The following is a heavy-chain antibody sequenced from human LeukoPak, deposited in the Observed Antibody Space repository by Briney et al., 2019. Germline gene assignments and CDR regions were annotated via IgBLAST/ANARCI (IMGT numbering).Heavy chain of an antibody. CDR2: IWYDGSNT. CDR3: ARVAAAGTEYFQH. D-gene: IGHD2-15*01. V-gene: IGHV3-33*01. CDR1: GFTFSSYG. Sequence: GGSLRLSCAASGFTFSSYGMHWVRQAPGKGLEWGAVIWYDGSNTYYADSVKGRFSISRDTSKNTLDLQMNSLRAEDSAVYYCARVAAAGTEYFQHWGQGTLVTVSS. J-gene: IGHJ1*01.